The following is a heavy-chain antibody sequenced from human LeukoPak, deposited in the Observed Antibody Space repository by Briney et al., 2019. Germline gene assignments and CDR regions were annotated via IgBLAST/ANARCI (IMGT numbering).Heavy chain of an antibody. CDR1: GGSISSYY. V-gene: IGHV4-59*01. CDR3: ARTDYGGNSYYYYYMDV. D-gene: IGHD4-23*01. CDR2: IYYSGST. J-gene: IGHJ6*03. Sequence: SETLSLTCTVSGGSISSYYWSWIRQPPGKGLEWIGYIYYSGSTNYNPSLKSRVTISVDTSKNQFSLKLSSVTAADTAVYYCARTDYGGNSYYYYYMDVWGKGATVTVSS.